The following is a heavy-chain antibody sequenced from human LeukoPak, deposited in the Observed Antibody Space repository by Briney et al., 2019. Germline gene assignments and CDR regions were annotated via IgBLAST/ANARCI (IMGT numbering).Heavy chain of an antibody. Sequence: KPSETLSLTCAVYGGSFSGYYWSWIRQPPGEGLEWIGEINHSGSTNYNPSLKSRVTISVDTSKNQFSLKLSSVTAADTAVYYCARGRFLRFWGQGTLVTVSS. V-gene: IGHV4-34*01. D-gene: IGHD3-3*01. CDR1: GGSFSGYY. CDR2: INHSGST. J-gene: IGHJ4*02. CDR3: ARGRFLRF.